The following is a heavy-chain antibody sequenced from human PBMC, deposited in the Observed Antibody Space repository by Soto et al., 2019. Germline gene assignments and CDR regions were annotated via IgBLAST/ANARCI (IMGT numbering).Heavy chain of an antibody. CDR2: VNAYHGKT. Sequence: QVQLVQSGAEVKKPGASVKVSCKASGYTFTSYGISWVRQAPGQGLEWMGWVNAYHGKTTYAQKCQGRVTMTTDTSTSTAYMELRSLRSDDTAVYYCAREAVSGRTGFDYWGQGTLVTVSS. CDR1: GYTFTSYG. J-gene: IGHJ4*02. CDR3: AREAVSGRTGFDY. D-gene: IGHD6-19*01. V-gene: IGHV1-18*01.